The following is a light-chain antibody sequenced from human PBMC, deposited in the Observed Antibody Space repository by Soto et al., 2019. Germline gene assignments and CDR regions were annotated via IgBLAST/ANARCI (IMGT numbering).Light chain of an antibody. CDR2: GAS. V-gene: IGKV3-20*01. Sequence: EIVLTQSPGTLSLSPGDRATLSCRASQSVSSNYLAWYQQKPGQAPRPLIFGASSRATGIPDWFSGSGSGTDFTLTISRLETEDFAVYYCQRYGTSLPLTFGGGTKVEIK. CDR3: QRYGTSLPLT. J-gene: IGKJ4*01. CDR1: QSVSSNY.